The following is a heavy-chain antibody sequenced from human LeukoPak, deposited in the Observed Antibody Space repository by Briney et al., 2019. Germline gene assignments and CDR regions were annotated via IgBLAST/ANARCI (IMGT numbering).Heavy chain of an antibody. V-gene: IGHV3-21*01. CDR2: ISGSSSYI. J-gene: IGHJ4*02. Sequence: GGSLRLSCAASGFTFSSYSMNWVRQAPGKGLEWVSSISGSSSYIYYADSLKGRFTISRHNAKNSLYLQMNSLRAEDTAVYYCARDQGRYCSGGSCSLFDYWGQGTLVTVSS. CDR1: GFTFSSYS. CDR3: ARDQGRYCSGGSCSLFDY. D-gene: IGHD2-15*01.